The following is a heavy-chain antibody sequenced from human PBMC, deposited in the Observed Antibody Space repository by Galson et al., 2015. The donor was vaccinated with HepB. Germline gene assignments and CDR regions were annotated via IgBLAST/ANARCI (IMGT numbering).Heavy chain of an antibody. D-gene: IGHD3-22*01. CDR3: TTLLRAMMVARDY. CDR1: GFTFSNAW. V-gene: IGHV3-15*01. CDR2: IKSKTDGGTT. J-gene: IGHJ4*02. Sequence: SLGLSCAASGFTFSNAWMSWVRQAPGKGLEWVGRIKSKTDGGTTDYAAPVKGRFTISRDDSKNTLYLQMNSLKTEDTAVYYCTTLLRAMMVARDYWGQGTLVTVSS.